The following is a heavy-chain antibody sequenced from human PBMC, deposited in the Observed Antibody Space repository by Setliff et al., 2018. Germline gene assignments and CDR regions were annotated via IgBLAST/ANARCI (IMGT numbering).Heavy chain of an antibody. CDR3: ATGDFYYYMVV. Sequence: SETLSLTCTVSGGSISSYYWSWIRQPPGKGLEWIGYIYYSGSTNCNPSLKSRVTISVDTSKNQFSLKLSSVTAADTAVYFCATGDFYYYMVVWGKGTTVTVSS. CDR2: IYYSGST. V-gene: IGHV4-59*01. CDR1: GGSISSYY. J-gene: IGHJ6*03.